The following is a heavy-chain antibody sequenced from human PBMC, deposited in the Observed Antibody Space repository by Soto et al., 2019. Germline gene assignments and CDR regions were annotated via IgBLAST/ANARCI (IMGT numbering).Heavy chain of an antibody. CDR2: INAGNGKT. CDR3: ARAGDDCSTTNCYMIDY. D-gene: IGHD2-2*02. J-gene: IGHJ4*02. Sequence: ASVKVSCKASGYTFTTYAMHWVRQAPGQRLEWMGWINAGNGKTKYSQKLQGRVTITRDTSATTVYMELSSLRSEDTAVYYCARAGDDCSTTNCYMIDYWGQGTLVTVSS. V-gene: IGHV1-3*01. CDR1: GYTFTTYA.